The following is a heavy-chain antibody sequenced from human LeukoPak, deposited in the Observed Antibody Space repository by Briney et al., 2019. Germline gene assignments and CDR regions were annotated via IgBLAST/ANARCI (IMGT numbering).Heavy chain of an antibody. J-gene: IGHJ6*02. CDR3: ARFGVDYDMDV. CDR2: IHYSGKA. Sequence: SETLSLTCTVSGGSISGHYWTWVRQPPGEGLEWIGQIHYSGKADYNPSLRSRITISVDTSKNQMSLNVTSVTAADTAVYYCARFGVDYDMDVWGQGTTVTVS. V-gene: IGHV4-59*11. CDR1: GGSISGHY. D-gene: IGHD3-16*01.